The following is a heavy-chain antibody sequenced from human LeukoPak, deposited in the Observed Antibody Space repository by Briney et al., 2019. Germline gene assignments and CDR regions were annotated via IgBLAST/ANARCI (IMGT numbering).Heavy chain of an antibody. Sequence: ASVKVSCKASGYTFTGYYVHWVRQAPGQGLEWMGWINPNSGGTNYAQKFQGRVTMTRDTSISTAYMELSRLRSDDTAVYYCARDRSLRIVGATGRVGFAFDIWGQGTMVTVS. J-gene: IGHJ3*02. CDR1: GYTFTGYY. D-gene: IGHD1-26*01. V-gene: IGHV1-2*02. CDR2: INPNSGGT. CDR3: ARDRSLRIVGATGRVGFAFDI.